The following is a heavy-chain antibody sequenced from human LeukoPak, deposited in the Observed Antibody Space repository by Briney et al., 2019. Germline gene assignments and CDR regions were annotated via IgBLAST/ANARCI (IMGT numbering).Heavy chain of an antibody. V-gene: IGHV3-23*01. CDR3: AKGREVSSYGPESMDV. Sequence: GGSLRLSCAASGFTFSNYAMSWVRQAPGKGLEWVSTISDRGGSTYYADSVKGRFTISRDNSKNTLYLQMNSLRAEDTAVYYCAKGREVSSYGPESMDVWGQGTTVTVSS. CDR1: GFTFSNYA. CDR2: ISDRGGST. J-gene: IGHJ6*02. D-gene: IGHD5-18*01.